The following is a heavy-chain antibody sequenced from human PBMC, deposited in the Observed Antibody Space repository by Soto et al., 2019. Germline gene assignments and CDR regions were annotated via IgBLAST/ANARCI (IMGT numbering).Heavy chain of an antibody. J-gene: IGHJ4*02. CDR3: ATVFDV. D-gene: IGHD4-17*01. Sequence: EVQLVESGGGLVKPGGSLRLSCAASGFTFTTYNMNWVRQAPGKGLEWVSRIDTDGGGTSYADSVKGRFTISTDNAENTVYLQMNGLRVEDTAVYYCATVFDVWGQGTLVTVSS. CDR1: GFTFTTYN. V-gene: IGHV3-74*02. CDR2: IDTDGGGT.